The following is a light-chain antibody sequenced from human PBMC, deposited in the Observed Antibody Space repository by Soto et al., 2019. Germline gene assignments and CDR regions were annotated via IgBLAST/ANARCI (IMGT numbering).Light chain of an antibody. CDR3: LLYFHSSRTWM. CDR1: SGSVSTSYF. Sequence: QTVVTQEPSISVSPGGTVTLTCGLSSGSVSTSYFPSWYQQTPGQAPRTLIYNTNTRSSGVPDRFSGSILGGKAALTITGAQADDESDYYCLLYFHSSRTWMFGGGTKLTVL. J-gene: IGLJ3*02. CDR2: NTN. V-gene: IGLV8-61*01.